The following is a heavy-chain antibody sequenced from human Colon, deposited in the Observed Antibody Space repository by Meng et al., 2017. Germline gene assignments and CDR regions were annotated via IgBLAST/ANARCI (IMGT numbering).Heavy chain of an antibody. D-gene: IGHD3-10*01. V-gene: IGHV4-61*02. CDR1: GGSISTGSYY. CDR2: IYTSGRT. CDR3: ARSWFGDWFDP. J-gene: IGHJ5*02. Sequence: LRLSCSVSGGSISTGSYYWSWIRQPAGKGLEWIGRIYTSGRTDYNPSLKSRVSISVDTSKNQFSLNLTSVTAADTAVYFCARSWFGDWFDPWGQGTLVTVSS.